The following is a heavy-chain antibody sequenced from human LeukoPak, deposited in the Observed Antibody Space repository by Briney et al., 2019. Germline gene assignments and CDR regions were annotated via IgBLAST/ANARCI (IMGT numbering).Heavy chain of an antibody. CDR2: IYYSGST. Sequence: PSETLSLTCTVSGGSISSSNYYWGWIRQPPGKGLEWIGSIYYSGSTYYNPSLKSRVTISLDTSKNQFSLKLSSVTAADTAVYYCATSRQLLDNWFDPWGQGTLVTVSS. V-gene: IGHV4-39*01. J-gene: IGHJ5*02. D-gene: IGHD2-2*01. CDR1: GGSISSSNYY. CDR3: ATSRQLLDNWFDP.